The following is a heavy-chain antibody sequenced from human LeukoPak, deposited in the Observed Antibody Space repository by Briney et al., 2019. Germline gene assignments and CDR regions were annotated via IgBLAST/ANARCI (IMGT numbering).Heavy chain of an antibody. CDR1: GFTFSSYV. CDR3: VRDYGDYRRISWCHP. Sequence: PGRSLRLSCAASGFTFSSYVMHWVRQAPGKGLEWVSVISCDGSNRYYADSVKGRFTISRDNSKNTLYLQMNSVRAEDTAVYYCVRDYGDYRRISWCHPWGEGT. V-gene: IGHV3-30-3*01. J-gene: IGHJ5*02. D-gene: IGHD4-17*01. CDR2: ISCDGSNR.